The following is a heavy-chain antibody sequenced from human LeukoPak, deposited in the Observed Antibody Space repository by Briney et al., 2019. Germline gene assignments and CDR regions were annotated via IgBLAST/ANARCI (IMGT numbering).Heavy chain of an antibody. CDR3: ARIQMATIDFDY. Sequence: ASVKVSCKASGYTFTGYYIHWVRQAPGQGLEWMGWINPNSGGTNYAQKFQGRVTMTRDTSISTAYMELSRLRSDDTAVYYCARIQMATIDFDYWGQGTLVTVSS. CDR1: GYTFTGYY. CDR2: INPNSGGT. V-gene: IGHV1-2*02. J-gene: IGHJ4*02. D-gene: IGHD5-24*01.